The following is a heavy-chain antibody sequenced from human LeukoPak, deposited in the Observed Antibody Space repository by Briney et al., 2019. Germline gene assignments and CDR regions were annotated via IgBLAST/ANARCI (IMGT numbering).Heavy chain of an antibody. CDR2: IYYSGST. D-gene: IGHD1-26*01. Sequence: RPSETLSLTCTVSGGSISSSSYYWGWIRQPPGKGLEWIGSIYYSGSTYYNPSLKSRVTISVDTSKNQFSLKLSSVTAADTAVYYCARDRVINSGGFDPWGQGTLVTVSS. J-gene: IGHJ5*02. CDR3: ARDRVINSGGFDP. CDR1: GGSISSSSYY. V-gene: IGHV4-39*07.